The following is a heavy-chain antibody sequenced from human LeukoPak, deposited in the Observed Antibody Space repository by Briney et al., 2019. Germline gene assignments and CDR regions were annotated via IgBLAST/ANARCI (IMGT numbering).Heavy chain of an antibody. J-gene: IGHJ3*02. V-gene: IGHV4-30-4*08. Sequence: PSETLSLTCAVSGGSISSGDYYWSWIRQPPGKGLEWIGYIYYSGSTYYNPSLKSRVTISVDTSKNQFSLKLSSVTAADTAVYYCASSSYCSSTSCPDAFDIWGQGTMVTVSS. D-gene: IGHD2-2*01. CDR3: ASSSYCSSTSCPDAFDI. CDR2: IYYSGST. CDR1: GGSISSGDYY.